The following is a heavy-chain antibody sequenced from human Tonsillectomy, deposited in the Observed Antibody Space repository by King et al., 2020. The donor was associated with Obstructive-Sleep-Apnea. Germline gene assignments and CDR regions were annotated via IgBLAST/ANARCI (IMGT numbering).Heavy chain of an antibody. V-gene: IGHV4-39*07. Sequence: QLQESGPGLVKPSETLSLTCSVSGGSISSSSYYWAWIRQPPGKGLEWIGRIYYSGSTYYNPSLKSRLTISVDTYKNQFSLKLSSVTAADTAVDYCTGANYYESACFDYWGQGTLVTVSS. CDR2: IYYSGST. CDR1: GGSISSSSYY. J-gene: IGHJ4*02. D-gene: IGHD3-22*01. CDR3: TGANYYESACFDY.